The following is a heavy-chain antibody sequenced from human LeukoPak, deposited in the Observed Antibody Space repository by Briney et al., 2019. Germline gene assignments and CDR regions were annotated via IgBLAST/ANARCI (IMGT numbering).Heavy chain of an antibody. D-gene: IGHD5-12*01. J-gene: IGHJ6*04. CDR2: IDDSGKNT. V-gene: IGHV3-23*05. Sequence: GGSLTLSCAASGFTFSSYAMRWVRQAPGKGMEWVSSIDDSGKNTNYADSVKGRFTISRDNSKNTLYLQMNSLRADDTATYYCAKLLRPNYWYGMDVWGKGTTVTVSS. CDR1: GFTFSSYA. CDR3: AKLLRPNYWYGMDV.